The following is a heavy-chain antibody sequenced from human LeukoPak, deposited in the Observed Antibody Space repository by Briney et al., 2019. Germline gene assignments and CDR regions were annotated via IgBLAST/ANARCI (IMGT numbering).Heavy chain of an antibody. CDR3: ARQPISGWEFDY. Sequence: KPSETLSRTCSVSAFSINGHYWGWIRLPPGNGRKWSMYITHSGDTRYSPSIKSRVTISLDTSKNQFSMTLNSVTAADTAVYYCARQPISGWEFDYWGQGTLVTVSS. CDR1: AFSINGHY. CDR2: ITHSGDT. V-gene: IGHV4-59*08. J-gene: IGHJ4*02. D-gene: IGHD6-19*01.